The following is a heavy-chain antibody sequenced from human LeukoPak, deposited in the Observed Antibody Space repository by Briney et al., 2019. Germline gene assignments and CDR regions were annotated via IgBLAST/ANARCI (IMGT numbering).Heavy chain of an antibody. CDR3: AKLPSGTDAFDI. Sequence: PGGSLRLSCAAPGFTFSSYGMHWVRQAPGKGLEWVAVISYDGSNKYYADSVKGRFTISRDNSKNTLYLRMNSLRAEDTAVYYCAKLPSGTDAFDIWGQGTMVTVSS. J-gene: IGHJ3*02. V-gene: IGHV3-30*18. CDR2: ISYDGSNK. D-gene: IGHD2-2*01. CDR1: GFTFSSYG.